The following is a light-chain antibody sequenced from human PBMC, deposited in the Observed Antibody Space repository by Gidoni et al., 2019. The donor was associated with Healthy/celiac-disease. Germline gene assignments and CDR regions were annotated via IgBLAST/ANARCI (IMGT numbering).Light chain of an antibody. Sequence: EILLTQSPSTLSLSPGERATLSCRASQSVSSYLAWYQQKPGKAPRLLIYDASNRATGIPARFSGSGAGTDFTLTISSREPEDFAVYYCQQRSNWPPLTFGGGTKVEIK. V-gene: IGKV3-11*01. CDR1: QSVSSY. J-gene: IGKJ4*01. CDR3: QQRSNWPPLT. CDR2: DAS.